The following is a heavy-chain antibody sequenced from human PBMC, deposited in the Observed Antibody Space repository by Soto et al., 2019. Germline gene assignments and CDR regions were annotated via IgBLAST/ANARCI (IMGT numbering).Heavy chain of an antibody. CDR1: GFALRTSGVG. CDR2: IYWNDDK. V-gene: IGHV2-5*01. D-gene: IGHD6-19*01. J-gene: IGHJ5*02. Sequence: SGLTLANPTQTLTLTCIFSGFALRTSGVGVGWIRQPPGKVLEWLGFIYWNDDKRYSPSLKSRLTITKDTSKNQVVLTMTNMDPVDTATYYCAKSGSSGWYGWFDPWGQGTLVTVSS. CDR3: AKSGSSGWYGWFDP.